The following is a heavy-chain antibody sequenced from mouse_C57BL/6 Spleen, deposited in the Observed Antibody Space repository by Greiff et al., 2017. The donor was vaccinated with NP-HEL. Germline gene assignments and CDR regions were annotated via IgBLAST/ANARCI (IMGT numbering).Heavy chain of an antibody. CDR2: ISSGGSYT. D-gene: IGHD2-4*01. CDR3: ARQEDDYDVWYFDV. Sequence: DVMLVESGGDLVKPGGSLKRSCAASGFTFSSYGMSWVRQTPDKRLEWVATISSGGSYTYYPDSVKGRFTISRDNAKNTLYLQMSSLKAEDTAMYYCARQEDDYDVWYFDVWGTGTTVTVSS. CDR1: GFTFSSYG. J-gene: IGHJ1*03. V-gene: IGHV5-6*02.